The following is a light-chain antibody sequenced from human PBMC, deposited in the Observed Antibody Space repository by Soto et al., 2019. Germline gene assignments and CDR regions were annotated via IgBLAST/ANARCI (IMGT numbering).Light chain of an antibody. V-gene: IGKV1-5*01. CDR1: QRISNW. CDR2: DAS. J-gene: IGKJ1*01. CDR3: QQYNSYTWT. Sequence: DILMTQSPSTLSASVGDRVTITCRASQRISNWLAWYQQKPGKPPNLLIYDASSLKSGVPSRFSGSASGAEFTLIISSLQHDDCATYYCQQYNSYTWTFGQGTKVEVK.